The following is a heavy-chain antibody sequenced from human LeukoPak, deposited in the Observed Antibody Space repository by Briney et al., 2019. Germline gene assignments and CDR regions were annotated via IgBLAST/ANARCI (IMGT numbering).Heavy chain of an antibody. D-gene: IGHD1-26*01. V-gene: IGHV4-39*01. Sequence: PSETLSLTCTVSGGSIRSSSYYWGWIRQPPGKGLEWIGSIYYTGATWYNPSLTSRVTISLDTSKKQLSLGLSSVTAADTAVYYCAGQGGSYPFDYWGQGTLVTVSS. CDR3: AGQGGSYPFDY. CDR2: IYYTGAT. J-gene: IGHJ4*02. CDR1: GGSIRSSSYY.